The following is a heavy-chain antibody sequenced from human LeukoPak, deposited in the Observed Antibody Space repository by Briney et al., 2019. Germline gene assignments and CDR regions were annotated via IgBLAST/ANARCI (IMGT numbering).Heavy chain of an antibody. Sequence: GGSLRLSCAASGFTFSSYEMNWVRQAPGKGLEWVSDISRSSSEIHYADSVTGRFTISRDNAKNSVYLQMNSLRAEDTAVYYCAELGITMIGGVWGKGTTVTISS. J-gene: IGHJ6*04. D-gene: IGHD3-10*02. V-gene: IGHV3-48*03. CDR3: AELGITMIGGV. CDR1: GFTFSSYE. CDR2: ISRSSSEI.